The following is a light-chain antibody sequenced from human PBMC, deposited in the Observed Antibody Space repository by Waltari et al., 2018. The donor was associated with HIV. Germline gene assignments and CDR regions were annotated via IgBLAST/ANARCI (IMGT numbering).Light chain of an antibody. CDR1: QNVFYSSNNGNY. CDR2: WAS. J-gene: IGKJ4*02. V-gene: IGKV4-1*01. CDR3: QQTYTIPPT. Sequence: DLVMTQSPDSLAVSLGERATIKCKSRQNVFYSSNNGNYLSWYQQKAGQPPKLISYWASSRPSGVPVRFSGSGSGTDFTLTISSLQAEDVAVYFCQQTYTIPPTFGGGTKVEIK.